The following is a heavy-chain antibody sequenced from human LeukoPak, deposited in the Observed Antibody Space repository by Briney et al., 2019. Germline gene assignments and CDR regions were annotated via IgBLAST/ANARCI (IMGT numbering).Heavy chain of an antibody. J-gene: IGHJ6*02. D-gene: IGHD4-17*01. Sequence: SETLSLTCTVSGYSISSGYYWGWIRQPPGKGLEWIGSIYHSGSTYYNPSLKSRVTISVDTSKNQFSLKLSSVTAADTAVYYCASGGGENDYGDYDYYGMDVWGQGTTVTVSS. CDR1: GYSISSGYY. CDR3: ASGGGENDYGDYDYYGMDV. CDR2: IYHSGST. V-gene: IGHV4-38-2*02.